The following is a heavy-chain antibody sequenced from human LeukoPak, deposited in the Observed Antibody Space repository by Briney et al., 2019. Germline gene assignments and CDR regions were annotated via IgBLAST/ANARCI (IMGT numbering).Heavy chain of an antibody. V-gene: IGHV1-2*02. D-gene: IGHD5-12*01. CDR1: GYTFTGYY. CDR2: INPNSGGT. J-gene: IGHJ6*02. CDR3: ARPAGLRHPYYYYYGMDV. Sequence: ASVKVSCKASGYTFTGYYMHWVRQAPGQGLEWMGWINPNSGGTNYAQKFQGRVTMTRDTSISTAYMELSSLRSEDTAVYYCARPAGLRHPYYYYYGMDVWGQGTTVTVSS.